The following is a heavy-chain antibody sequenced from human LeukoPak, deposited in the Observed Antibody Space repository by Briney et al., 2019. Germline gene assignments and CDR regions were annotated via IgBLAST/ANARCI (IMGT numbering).Heavy chain of an antibody. CDR2: ISSSSSYI. J-gene: IGHJ5*02. CDR3: ARSSFARWFDP. Sequence: GGSLRLSCAASGFTFSSYSMNWVRQAPGKGLEWVSSISSSSSYIYYADSVKGRFTISRDNAKNSLYLQMNSLRAEDTAVYYCARSSFARWFDPWGQGTLVTVPP. CDR1: GFTFSSYS. D-gene: IGHD6-13*01. V-gene: IGHV3-21*01.